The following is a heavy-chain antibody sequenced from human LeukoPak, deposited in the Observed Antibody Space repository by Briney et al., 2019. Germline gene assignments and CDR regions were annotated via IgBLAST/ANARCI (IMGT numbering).Heavy chain of an antibody. Sequence: GESLKISCKGSGYSFTSYWIGWVRQMPGKGLEWMGIIYPGDSDTRYSPSFQGQVTISADKSISTAYLQWSSLKASDTAMYYCARLYYYDSSGYSGFDAFDIWGQGTMVTVSS. J-gene: IGHJ3*02. CDR2: IYPGDSDT. D-gene: IGHD3-22*01. CDR3: ARLYYYDSSGYSGFDAFDI. CDR1: GYSFTSYW. V-gene: IGHV5-51*01.